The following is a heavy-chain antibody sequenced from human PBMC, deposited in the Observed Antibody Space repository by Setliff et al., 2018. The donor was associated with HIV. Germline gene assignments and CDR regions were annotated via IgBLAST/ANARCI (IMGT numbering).Heavy chain of an antibody. V-gene: IGHV3-23*03. CDR2: IYSGDSST. D-gene: IGHD3-9*01. Sequence: PGGSLRLSCAASGFTFSSYAMTWVRQAPGKGLEWVSVIYSGDSSTYYADSVKGRFTISRDNSNNTLYLQMNSLRAEDTAVYYCATLGLYDILTGAIDYWGQGTLVTVSS. CDR3: ATLGLYDILTGAIDY. CDR1: GFTFSSYA. J-gene: IGHJ4*02.